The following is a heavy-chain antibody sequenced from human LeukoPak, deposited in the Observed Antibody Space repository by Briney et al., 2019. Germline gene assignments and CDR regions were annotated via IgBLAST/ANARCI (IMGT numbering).Heavy chain of an antibody. Sequence: PGGSLRLSCAASGFTFSSYSMNWVRQAPGKGLEWVSSISSSSSYIYYADSVKGRFTISRDNAKNSLYLQMNSLRAEDTAVYYCARDYGDYFELYYYYMDVWGKGTTVTVSS. V-gene: IGHV3-21*01. J-gene: IGHJ6*03. D-gene: IGHD4-17*01. CDR2: ISSSSSYI. CDR1: GFTFSSYS. CDR3: ARDYGDYFELYYYYMDV.